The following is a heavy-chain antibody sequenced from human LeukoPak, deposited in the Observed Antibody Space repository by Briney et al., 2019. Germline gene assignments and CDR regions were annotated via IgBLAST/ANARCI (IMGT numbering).Heavy chain of an antibody. V-gene: IGHV3-15*01. Sequence: GGSLRLSCAASGFSFSNAWMSWVRQAPGKGLEWVGRIKSKSAGGTIEYGAPVKGGFTISRDDSENMLYLQMSSLKTEDTAVYYCTTYDRSGYYSDYWGQGTLVTVSS. CDR2: IKSKSAGGTI. J-gene: IGHJ4*02. CDR3: TTYDRSGYYSDY. CDR1: GFSFSNAW. D-gene: IGHD3-22*01.